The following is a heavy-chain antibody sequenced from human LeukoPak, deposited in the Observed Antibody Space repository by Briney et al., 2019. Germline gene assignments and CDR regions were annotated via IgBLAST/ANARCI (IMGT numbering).Heavy chain of an antibody. CDR3: ARDSFYCSSTSCYAGWFDP. V-gene: IGHV4-61*02. Sequence: SETLSLTCTVPGVSINSGSYFGRGIRHAPGKGREGMGRLFTRGSPNYNPPLKSRVTISVDTSKNQFSLKLSSVTAADTAVYYCARDSFYCSSTSCYAGWFDPWGQGTLVTVSS. J-gene: IGHJ5*02. CDR2: LFTRGSP. CDR1: GVSINSGSYF. D-gene: IGHD2-2*01.